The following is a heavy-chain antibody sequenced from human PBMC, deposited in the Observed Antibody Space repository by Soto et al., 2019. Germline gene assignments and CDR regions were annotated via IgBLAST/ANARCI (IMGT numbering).Heavy chain of an antibody. CDR2: IWYDGSNK. CDR1: GFTFSSYG. CDR3: ARDLGDDYSNYPSYYYYGMDV. J-gene: IGHJ6*02. D-gene: IGHD4-4*01. Sequence: GGSLRLSCAASGFTFSSYGMHWVRQAPCKGLEWVAVIWYDGSNKYYADSVKGRFTISRDNSKNTLYLQMNSLRAEDTAVYYCARDLGDDYSNYPSYYYYGMDVWRQATTVTAP. V-gene: IGHV3-33*01.